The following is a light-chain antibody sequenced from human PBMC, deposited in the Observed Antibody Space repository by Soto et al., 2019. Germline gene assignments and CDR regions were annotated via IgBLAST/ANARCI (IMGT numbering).Light chain of an antibody. CDR2: DVT. J-gene: IGLJ2*01. Sequence: QSALTQPASVSGSPGRSVTISCTGSSSDVGDFNYVSWYQHLPGRAPKLIIYDVTNRPSGISSRFSASKTGRTASLTISGLQDDDEDDYYCSSYSSSPTHVVFGGGTKLTVL. CDR3: SSYSSSPTHVV. V-gene: IGLV2-14*03. CDR1: SSDVGDFNY.